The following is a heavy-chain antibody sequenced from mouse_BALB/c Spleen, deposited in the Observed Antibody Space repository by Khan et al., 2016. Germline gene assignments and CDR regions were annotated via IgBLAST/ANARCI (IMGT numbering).Heavy chain of an antibody. CDR3: ARRRDGLDD. D-gene: IGHD2-3*01. J-gene: IGHJ2*01. Sequence: QVQLKQSGAELAKPGASVKMSCKASGYTFTSYWMHWVKQRPGQGLEWIGYINPSTGYTEYNQKFKDKATLTADKSSSTAYMQLSSLTSEDSAVYYCARRRDGLDDWGQGTTLTVSS. CDR2: INPSTGYT. V-gene: IGHV1-7*01. CDR1: GYTFTSYW.